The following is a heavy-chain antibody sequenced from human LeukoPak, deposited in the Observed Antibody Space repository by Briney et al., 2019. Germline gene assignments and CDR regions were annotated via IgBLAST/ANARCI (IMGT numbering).Heavy chain of an antibody. J-gene: IGHJ2*01. Sequence: PGGSLRLSCAVSGFTFSSYSMSWFRQAPGKGLEWVSFISSSSSTIYYADSVKGRFTISRDNAKNSLYLQMNNLRAEDTALYYCARTGGYNYIWYFVLWGRGTLVTVSS. CDR3: ARTGGYNYIWYFVL. V-gene: IGHV3-48*04. D-gene: IGHD5-18*01. CDR1: GFTFSSYS. CDR2: ISSSSSTI.